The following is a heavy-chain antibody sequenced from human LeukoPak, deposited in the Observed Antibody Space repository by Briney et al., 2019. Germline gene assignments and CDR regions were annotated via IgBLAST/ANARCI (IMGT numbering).Heavy chain of an antibody. CDR2: INPNSGGT. Sequence: GASVKVSCKASGYTFTGYYMHWVRQAPGQGLEWMGWINPNSGGTNYAQKFQGRVTMTRDTSISTAYMELSRLRSDDTAAYYCASLSDSYGLPFDYWGQGTLVTVSS. J-gene: IGHJ4*02. CDR1: GYTFTGYY. D-gene: IGHD5-18*01. V-gene: IGHV1-2*02. CDR3: ASLSDSYGLPFDY.